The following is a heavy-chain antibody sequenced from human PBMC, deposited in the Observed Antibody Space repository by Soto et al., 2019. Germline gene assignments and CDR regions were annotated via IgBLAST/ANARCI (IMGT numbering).Heavy chain of an antibody. CDR3: ARLHGYCISSSCHGHYAMDV. CDR1: SAPVSSSTYT. D-gene: IGHD2-2*01. J-gene: IGHJ6*02. Sequence: QLQLQESGPGLVKPSETLSLTCTVSSAPVSSSTYTWGWIRQPPGQGLEWIGSIYYSGSTYYNPSPNRRDTVSVETSKNQSSMKVTSVTAADTAVYYCARLHGYCISSSCHGHYAMDVWGQGTTVTVSS. CDR2: IYYSGST. V-gene: IGHV4-39*01.